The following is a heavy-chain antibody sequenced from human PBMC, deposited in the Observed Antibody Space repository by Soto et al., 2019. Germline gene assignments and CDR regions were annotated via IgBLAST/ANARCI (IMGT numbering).Heavy chain of an antibody. J-gene: IGHJ5*02. CDR2: INHSGST. V-gene: IGHV4-34*01. CDR1: GGSFSGYY. Sequence: PSETLSLTCAVYGGSFSGYYWSWIRQPPGKGLEWIGEINHSGSTNYNPSLKSRVTISVDTSKNQFSLKLSSVTAADTAVYYCARIVVVPAARNWFDPWGQGTLVTVSS. CDR3: ARIVVVPAARNWFDP. D-gene: IGHD2-2*01.